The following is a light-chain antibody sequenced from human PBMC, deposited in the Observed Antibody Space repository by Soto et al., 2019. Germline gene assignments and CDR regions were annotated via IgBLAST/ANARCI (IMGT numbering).Light chain of an antibody. CDR2: AAS. J-gene: IGKJ4*01. Sequence: DIQMTQSPSSLSASVGDRVTITCRAGQDINIYLAWYQQKPGKVPKLLISAASTLQSGFPSRFSGSGSGTDFTLTISSLQTEDVPTYYCQKYDGAPLTFGGGTKVEIK. CDR1: QDINIY. V-gene: IGKV1-27*01. CDR3: QKYDGAPLT.